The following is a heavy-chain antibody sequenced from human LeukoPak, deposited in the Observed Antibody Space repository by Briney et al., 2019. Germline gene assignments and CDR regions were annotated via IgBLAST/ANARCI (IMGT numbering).Heavy chain of an antibody. CDR2: VYAGGTT. D-gene: IGHD4-17*01. Sequence: GGSLRLSCAASGFTVSSNYMSWVRQAPGKGLEWVSVVYAGGTTYYADSVKGRFTISRDISKNTLYLQMNDLRAEDTAVYYCARGVGYADYPFDYWGQGTLVTVSA. CDR1: GFTVSSNY. J-gene: IGHJ4*02. CDR3: ARGVGYADYPFDY. V-gene: IGHV3-66*01.